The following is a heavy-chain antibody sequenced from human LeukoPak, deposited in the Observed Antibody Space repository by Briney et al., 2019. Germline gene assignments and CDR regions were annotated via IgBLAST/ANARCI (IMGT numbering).Heavy chain of an antibody. D-gene: IGHD3-22*01. CDR3: ARDLDYYDSSVFGY. V-gene: IGHV4-59*01. J-gene: IGHJ4*02. Sequence: SQTLSLTCTVTGASISSYYWSWIRHPPGKGLEWIGYNYYSGSTNYNPSLKSRVTISVDTSKNQFSLKLSSVTAADTAVYYCARDLDYYDSSVFGYWGQGTLVTVSS. CDR1: GASISSYY. CDR2: NYYSGST.